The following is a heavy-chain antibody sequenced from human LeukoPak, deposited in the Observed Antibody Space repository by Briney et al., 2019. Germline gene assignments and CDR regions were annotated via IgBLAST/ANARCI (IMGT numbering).Heavy chain of an antibody. CDR1: GYTFTSYD. CDR2: MNPNSGNT. Sequence: ASVKVSCKASGYTFTSYDINWVRQATGQGLEWMGWMNPNSGNTGYAQKFQGRVTMTRNTSISTAYMELSSLRSEDTAVYYCARRDYYDSSGYPGGTDYWGQGTLVTVSS. D-gene: IGHD3-22*01. V-gene: IGHV1-8*01. CDR3: ARRDYYDSSGYPGGTDY. J-gene: IGHJ4*02.